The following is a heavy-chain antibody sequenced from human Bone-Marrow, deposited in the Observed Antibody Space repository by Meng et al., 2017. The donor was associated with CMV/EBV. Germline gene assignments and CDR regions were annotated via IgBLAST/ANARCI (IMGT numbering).Heavy chain of an antibody. V-gene: IGHV3-7*01. J-gene: IGHJ6*02. CDR3: ARVGYGSGSYYPRGMDV. CDR1: GFTFSSYW. D-gene: IGHD3-10*01. CDR2: IKQDGSEK. Sequence: GESLKISCAASGFTFSSYWMSWVRQAPGKGLEWVANIKQDGSEKYYVDSVKGRFTFSRDNAKNSLYLQMNSLRAEDTAVYYCARVGYGSGSYYPRGMDVWGQGTTVTVSS.